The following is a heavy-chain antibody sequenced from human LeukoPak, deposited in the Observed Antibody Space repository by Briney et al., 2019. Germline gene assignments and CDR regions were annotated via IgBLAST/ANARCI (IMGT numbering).Heavy chain of an antibody. J-gene: IGHJ4*02. CDR3: ARARRATGPDY. Sequence: GGSLRLSCAASGFTFNIYGINWVRQAPGKGLEWISYVSHMSRDIYYADSVRGRFTVSRDNAKNSLFLQMNSLRVQDTAVYFCARARRATGPDYWGRGTLVTVAS. V-gene: IGHV3-21*05. CDR2: VSHMSRDI. CDR1: GFTFNIYG. D-gene: IGHD4-11*01.